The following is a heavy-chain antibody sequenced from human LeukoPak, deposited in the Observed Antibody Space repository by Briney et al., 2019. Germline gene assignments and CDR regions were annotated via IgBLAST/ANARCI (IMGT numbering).Heavy chain of an antibody. CDR3: PRDALSLAAAGTSEY. V-gene: IGHV3-11*05. CDR2: ISSSSSYT. CDR1: GFTFSDYY. D-gene: IGHD6-13*01. J-gene: IGHJ4*02. Sequence: GGSLRLSCAASGFTFSDYYMSWIRQAPGKGLEWVSYISSSSSYTSYADSVKGRFTISRDNAKNSLYLQMNSLRADDTAVYYCPRDALSLAAAGTSEYWGQGSLVTVSS.